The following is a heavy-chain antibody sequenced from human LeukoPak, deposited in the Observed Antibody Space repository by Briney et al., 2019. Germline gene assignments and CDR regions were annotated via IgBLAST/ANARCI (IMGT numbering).Heavy chain of an antibody. CDR2: ISSSGSNT. D-gene: IGHD6-19*01. V-gene: IGHV3-23*01. J-gene: IGHJ4*02. Sequence: QTGGSLRLSCAASGFTFSSNVMRWVRQAPGKGLEWFSSISSSGSNTYYADSVKGRFTISRDNSKNTLYLQLNSLRAEDTAVYYCARGGGLYAFDYWGQGTLVTVSS. CDR1: GFTFSSNV. CDR3: ARGGGLYAFDY.